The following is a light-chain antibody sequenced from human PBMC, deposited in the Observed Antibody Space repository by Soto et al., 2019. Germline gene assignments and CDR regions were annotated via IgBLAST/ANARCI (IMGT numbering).Light chain of an antibody. J-gene: IGKJ3*01. Sequence: EIVLTQSPGTLSLSPGERATLSCRASQSISSSYLAWYQQKPGQAPRLLIYGASSRATGIPARFSGSGSGTDFTLTINRLESEDFAVYYCQQYGNSPFTFGPGTKVDIK. CDR2: GAS. CDR1: QSISSSY. V-gene: IGKV3-20*01. CDR3: QQYGNSPFT.